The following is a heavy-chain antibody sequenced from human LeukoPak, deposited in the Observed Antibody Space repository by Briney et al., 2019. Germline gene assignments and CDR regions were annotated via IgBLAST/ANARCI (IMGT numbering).Heavy chain of an antibody. Sequence: GSLRLSCAASGFTVSSNYMSWVRQPPGKGLEWIGSIYYSGSTYYNPSLKSRVTISVDTSKNQFSLKLSSVTAADTAVYYCASSVDTAMGDYYYYYGMDVWGQGTTVTVSS. CDR1: GFTVSSNY. J-gene: IGHJ6*02. CDR2: IYYSGST. V-gene: IGHV4-39*01. D-gene: IGHD5-18*01. CDR3: ASSVDTAMGDYYYYYGMDV.